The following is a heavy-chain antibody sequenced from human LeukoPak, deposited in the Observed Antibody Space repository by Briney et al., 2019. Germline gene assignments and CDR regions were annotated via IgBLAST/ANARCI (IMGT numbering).Heavy chain of an antibody. V-gene: IGHV4-30-2*01. Sequence: SQTLSLTCAVSGGSISSGGYSWSRIRQPPGKGLEWIGYIYHSGSTYYNPSLKSRVTISVDRSKNQFSLKLSSVTAADTAVYYCAGSPLGYCSSTSCYENWFDPWGQGTLVTVSS. J-gene: IGHJ5*02. CDR3: AGSPLGYCSSTSCYENWFDP. D-gene: IGHD2-2*01. CDR1: GGSISSGGYS. CDR2: IYHSGST.